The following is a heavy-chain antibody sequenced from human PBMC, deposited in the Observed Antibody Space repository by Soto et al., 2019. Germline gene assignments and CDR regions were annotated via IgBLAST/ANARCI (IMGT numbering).Heavy chain of an antibody. CDR1: GGSFSGYY. D-gene: IGHD6-19*01. J-gene: IGHJ1*01. V-gene: IGHV4-34*01. CDR3: ARPLVAGEYFQH. CDR2: INHSGST. Sequence: QVQLQQWGAGLLKPSETLSLTCAVYGGSFSGYYWSWIRQPPGKGLEWIGEINHSGSTNYNPSLKSRVTISVDTSKNQFSLKLSSVTAADTAVYYCARPLVAGEYFQHWGQGTLVTVSS.